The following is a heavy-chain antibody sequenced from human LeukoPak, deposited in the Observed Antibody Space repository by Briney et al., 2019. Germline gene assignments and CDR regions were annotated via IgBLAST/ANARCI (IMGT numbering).Heavy chain of an antibody. D-gene: IGHD3-16*01. CDR1: GFTFSNHW. Sequence: GGSLRLSCAASGFTFSNHWMYWVRQGPGKGLVWISDIDTDGSSTNYADSVKGRFTISRDNAKNTLYLQVNRLGAADTAVYYCVRALGDYWGQGDYWGQGTLVTVSS. V-gene: IGHV3-74*01. CDR2: IDTDGSST. CDR3: VRALGDYWGQGDY. J-gene: IGHJ4*02.